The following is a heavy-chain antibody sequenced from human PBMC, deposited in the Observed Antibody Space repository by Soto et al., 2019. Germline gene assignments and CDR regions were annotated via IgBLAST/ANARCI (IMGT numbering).Heavy chain of an antibody. J-gene: IGHJ4*02. Sequence: QVQLVQSGAEVKKPGSSVKVSCTASGGTFSTSAINWVRQAPGQGLDWMGGFIPIFATPTYAQTFQGRVTITADESTSTAYMELSGLRAEDTAVYFCARRFSGTAWDYWGQGTLVTVSS. CDR1: GGTFSTSA. CDR3: ARRFSGTAWDY. D-gene: IGHD5-12*01. CDR2: FIPIFATP. V-gene: IGHV1-69*01.